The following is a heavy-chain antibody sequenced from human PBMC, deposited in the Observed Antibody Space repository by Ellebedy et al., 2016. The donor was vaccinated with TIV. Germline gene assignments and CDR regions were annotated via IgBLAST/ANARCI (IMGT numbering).Heavy chain of an antibody. J-gene: IGHJ4*02. CDR2: IYHSGST. CDR3: ARAGGYDSSGYYYNFDY. D-gene: IGHD3-22*01. V-gene: IGHV4-4*02. Sequence: MPSETLSLTCAFSGASISSSDWWRWVRQPPGKGLEWIGEIYHSGSTKYNPSLKSRVTISVDKSKNQFSLKLSSVTAADTAVYYCARAGGYDSSGYYYNFDYWGQGTLVTVSS. CDR1: GASISSSDW.